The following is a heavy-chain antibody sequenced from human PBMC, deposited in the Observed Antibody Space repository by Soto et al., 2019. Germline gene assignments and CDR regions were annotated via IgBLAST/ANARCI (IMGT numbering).Heavy chain of an antibody. D-gene: IGHD5-12*01. CDR2: INPTSNT. CDR3: ARDRSGSGYDFDY. CDR1: GYTFTSYY. V-gene: IGHV1-46*01. J-gene: IGHJ4*02. Sequence: ASVKVSCKASGYTFTSYYMHWVRQAPGQGLEWMGIINPTSNTNYAQKLQGRVTMTTDTSTSTAYMELRSLRSDDTAVYYCARDRSGSGYDFDYWGQGTLVTVSS.